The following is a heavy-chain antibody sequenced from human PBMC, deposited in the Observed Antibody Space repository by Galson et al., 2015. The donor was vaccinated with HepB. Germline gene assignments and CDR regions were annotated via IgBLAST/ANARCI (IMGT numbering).Heavy chain of an antibody. CDR1: GFTLSRYA. CDR3: ARDLRSRDGYNANGMDVWGQGTTVTVSSGSASAPTRFPLVSCENSLDAFDV. CDR2: ISYDGRNK. V-gene: IGHV3-30*04. Sequence: SLRLSCAASGFTLSRYAMHWVRQAPGKGLAWVAVISYDGRNKYYADSVKGRFTISRDNSKNTLSLQMNSLRAEDTAVYYCARDLRSRDGYNANGMDVWGQGTTVTVSSGSASAPTRFPLVSCENSLDAFDVWGQGTMVTVSS. D-gene: IGHD5-24*01. J-gene: IGHJ3*01.